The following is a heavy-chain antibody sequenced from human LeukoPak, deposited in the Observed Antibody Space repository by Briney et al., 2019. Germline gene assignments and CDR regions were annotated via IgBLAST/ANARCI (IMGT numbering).Heavy chain of an antibody. Sequence: PGGSLRLSCAASGFTFSAYSMIWVRQAPGKGLEWVSSISSSSSHIYYTDSLMGRFTVSRDNAKSSLDLQMNSLRVEDTAVYYCAGVTRNSGVFDVWGQGTMVTVSS. V-gene: IGHV3-21*06. J-gene: IGHJ3*01. CDR2: ISSSSSHI. CDR1: GFTFSAYS. D-gene: IGHD1-14*01. CDR3: AGVTRNSGVFDV.